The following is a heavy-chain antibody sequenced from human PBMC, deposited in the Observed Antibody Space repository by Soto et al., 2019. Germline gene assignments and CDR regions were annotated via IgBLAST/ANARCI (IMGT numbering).Heavy chain of an antibody. CDR3: ASSRGSPVPLDY. CDR2: MYNTGST. CDR1: GGSISGYY. J-gene: IGHJ4*02. Sequence: TSETLSLTCTVSGGSISGYYWSWIRQPPGKGLEWIGYMYNTGSTVYNPSFKSRVTISVDRSKNQFSLKLSSVTAADTAVYYCASSRGSPVPLDYWGQGTLVTVSS. V-gene: IGHV4-59*12. D-gene: IGHD1-26*01.